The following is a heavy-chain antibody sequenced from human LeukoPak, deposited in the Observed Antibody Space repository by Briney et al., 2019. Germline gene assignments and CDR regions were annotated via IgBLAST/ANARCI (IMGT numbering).Heavy chain of an antibody. Sequence: GRSLRLSCAASGFTFSDHYLDWVRQTPKKRPEWVGRTRSKANSFTTVYAASVKGRFTISRDDSKNSLYLQMNSLKSEDTAVYYCTSSAYGRGMDVWGQGTTVTVSS. CDR1: GFTFSDHY. CDR2: TRSKANSFTT. CDR3: TSSAYGRGMDV. J-gene: IGHJ6*02. V-gene: IGHV3-72*01. D-gene: IGHD5-12*01.